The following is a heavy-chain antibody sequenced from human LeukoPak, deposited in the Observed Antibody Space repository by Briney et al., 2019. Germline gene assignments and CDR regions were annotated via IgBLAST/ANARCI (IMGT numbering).Heavy chain of an antibody. D-gene: IGHD3-10*01. V-gene: IGHV4-61*02. J-gene: IGHJ6*02. CDR3: ARARASGYYGMDV. CDR1: GGSISSGSYY. Sequence: SQTLSLTCTVSGGSISSGSYYWSWIRQPAGRGLEWIGRIYTSGSTNYNPSLKSRVTMSVDTSKNQFSLKLSSVTAADTAVYYCARARASGYYGMDVWGQGTTVTVSS. CDR2: IYTSGST.